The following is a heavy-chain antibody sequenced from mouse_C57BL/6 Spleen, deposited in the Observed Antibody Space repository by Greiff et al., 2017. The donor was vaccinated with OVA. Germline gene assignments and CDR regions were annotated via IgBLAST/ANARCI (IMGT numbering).Heavy chain of an antibody. CDR1: GYTFTSYW. V-gene: IGHV1-69*01. CDR2: IDPSDSYT. J-gene: IGHJ4*01. CDR3: ASSPYYYGSSYGAMDY. Sequence: QVQLQQPGAELVMPGASVKLSCKASGYTFTSYWMHWVKQRPGPGLEWIGEIDPSDSYTNYNQKFKGKSTLTVDKSSSTAYMQLSSLTSEDSAVYYCASSPYYYGSSYGAMDYWGQGTSVTVSS. D-gene: IGHD1-1*01.